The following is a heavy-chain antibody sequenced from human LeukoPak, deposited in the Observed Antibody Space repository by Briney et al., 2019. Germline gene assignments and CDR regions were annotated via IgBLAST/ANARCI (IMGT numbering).Heavy chain of an antibody. J-gene: IGHJ4*02. Sequence: QPGGSLRLSCAASGFTFSSYEMNWVCQAPGKGLEWVSYISSSGSTIYYADSVKGRFTISRDNAKNSLYLQMNSLRAEDTAVYYCARAVRYDYVWGSYLDYWGQGTLVTVSS. V-gene: IGHV3-48*03. CDR3: ARAVRYDYVWGSYLDY. CDR2: ISSSGSTI. D-gene: IGHD3-16*02. CDR1: GFTFSSYE.